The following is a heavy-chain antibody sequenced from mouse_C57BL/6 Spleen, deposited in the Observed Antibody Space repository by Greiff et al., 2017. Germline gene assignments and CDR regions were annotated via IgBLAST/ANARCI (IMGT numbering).Heavy chain of an antibody. J-gene: IGHJ2*01. CDR2: IYPGDGDT. V-gene: IGHV1-82*01. D-gene: IGHD3-2*02. Sequence: QVQLQQSGPELVKPGASVKISCKASGYAFSSSWMNWVKQRPGKGLEWIGRIYPGDGDTNYNQKFKGKATLTVDTSSSTAYMQLSSPTSEDSAVYYCARYGGTAQATDYWGQGTTLTVSS. CDR3: ARYGGTAQATDY. CDR1: GYAFSSSW.